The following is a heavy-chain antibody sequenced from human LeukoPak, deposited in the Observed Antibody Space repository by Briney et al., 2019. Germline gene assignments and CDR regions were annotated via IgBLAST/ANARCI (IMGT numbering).Heavy chain of an antibody. CDR1: GYTFTSYG. Sequence: ASVKVSCKASGYTFTSYGISWVRQAPGQGLEWMGWISAYNGSTSYAQKFQGRVTMTRDTSTSTVYMELSSLRSEDTAVYYCARVGGIVGATTPYYYYGMDVWGQGTTVTVSS. V-gene: IGHV1-18*01. J-gene: IGHJ6*02. D-gene: IGHD1-26*01. CDR3: ARVGGIVGATTPYYYYGMDV. CDR2: ISAYNGST.